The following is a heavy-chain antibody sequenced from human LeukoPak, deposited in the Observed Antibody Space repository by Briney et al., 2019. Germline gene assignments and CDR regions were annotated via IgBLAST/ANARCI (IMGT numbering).Heavy chain of an antibody. V-gene: IGHV4-39*07. CDR1: GGSISSSSYY. Sequence: SETLSLTCTVSGGSISSSSYYWGWIRQPPGKGLEWIGSIYYSGSTYHNPSLKSRVTISVDTSKNQFSLKLSSVTAADTAVYYCARDGPYYYDSSGYYGDWAFDIWGQGTMVTVSS. CDR3: ARDGPYYYDSSGYYGDWAFDI. J-gene: IGHJ3*02. CDR2: IYYSGST. D-gene: IGHD3-22*01.